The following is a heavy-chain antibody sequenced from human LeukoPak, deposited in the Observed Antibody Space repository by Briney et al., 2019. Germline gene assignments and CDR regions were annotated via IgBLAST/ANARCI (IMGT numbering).Heavy chain of an antibody. CDR3: ARPRGSSGWYGDGFDI. J-gene: IGHJ3*02. CDR1: GFTFSSYE. V-gene: IGHV3-48*03. D-gene: IGHD6-19*01. Sequence: PGGSLRLSCAASGFTFSSYEMNWVRQAPGKGLEWVSYISSSGSTIYYADSVKGRFTVSRDNARNSLYLQMNSLRAEDTAVYYCARPRGSSGWYGDGFDIWGQGTMVTVSP. CDR2: ISSSGSTI.